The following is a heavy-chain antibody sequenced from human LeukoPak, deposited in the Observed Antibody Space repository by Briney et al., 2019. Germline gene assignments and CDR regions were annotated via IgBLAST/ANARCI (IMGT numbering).Heavy chain of an antibody. CDR1: GFTFSSYW. Sequence: GGSLRLSCAASGFTFSSYWMHWVRQAPGKGLVWVSRINRDGSSTSYADSVKGRFTISRDNAKNTLYLQMNSLRAEDTAVYYCARDLNEWTYGLNWFDPWGQGTLVTVS. V-gene: IGHV3-74*01. J-gene: IGHJ5*02. D-gene: IGHD3-10*01. CDR3: ARDLNEWTYGLNWFDP. CDR2: INRDGSST.